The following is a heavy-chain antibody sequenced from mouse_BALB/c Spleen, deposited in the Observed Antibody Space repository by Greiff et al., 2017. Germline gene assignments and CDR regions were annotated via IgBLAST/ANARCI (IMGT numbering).Heavy chain of an antibody. CDR1: GFTFSSYY. CDR3: ARHNGSSHYYAMDY. CDR2: INSNGGST. V-gene: IGHV5-6-2*01. D-gene: IGHD1-1*01. Sequence: EVKLMESGGGLVKLGGSLKLSCAASGFTFSSYYMSWVRQTPEKRLELDAAINSNGGSTYYPDTVKGRFTISRDNAKNTLYLQMSSLKSEDTALYYCARHNGSSHYYAMDYWGQGTSVTVSS. J-gene: IGHJ4*01.